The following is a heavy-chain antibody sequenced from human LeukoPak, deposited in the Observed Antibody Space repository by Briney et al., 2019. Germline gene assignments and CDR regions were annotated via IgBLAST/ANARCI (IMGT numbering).Heavy chain of an antibody. CDR3: AIVFGAPTDTFGANLDV. CDR2: IKQDGSEK. J-gene: IGHJ6*02. D-gene: IGHD3-16*01. Sequence: PGGSLRLSCAASGFTFSSYWMSWVRQAPGKGLEWVANIKQDGSEKYYVDSVKGRFTISRDNAKNSLYLQMNSLRAEDTAVYYCAIVFGAPTDTFGANLDVWGQGTTVTVSS. CDR1: GFTFSSYW. V-gene: IGHV3-7*01.